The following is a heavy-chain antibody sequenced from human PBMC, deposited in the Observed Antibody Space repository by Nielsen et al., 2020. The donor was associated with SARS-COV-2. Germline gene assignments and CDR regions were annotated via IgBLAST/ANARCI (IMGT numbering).Heavy chain of an antibody. CDR1: GFTFSSYG. CDR3: AKGREMTTPFYFDS. Sequence: LKISCAASGFTFSSYGMHWVRQAPGKGLEWVSGINWNGGITVYADSVKGRFTISRDNARNSLHLQMNSLRVEDTALYFCAKGREMTTPFYFDSWGRGNLVTVSS. V-gene: IGHV3-9*01. J-gene: IGHJ4*02. D-gene: IGHD5-24*01. CDR2: INWNGGIT.